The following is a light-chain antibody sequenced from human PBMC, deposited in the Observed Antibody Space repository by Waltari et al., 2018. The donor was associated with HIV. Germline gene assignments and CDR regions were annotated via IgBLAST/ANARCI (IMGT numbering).Light chain of an antibody. CDR2: NNN. Sequence: TFSCSGSSSNIGSNPVDWYQKLPGTAPRLLIYNNNQRPSGVPDRFSGSKSGTSASLAISGLQSEDEADYYCAAWDDSLNGHVLFGGGTKLTVL. CDR3: AAWDDSLNGHVL. V-gene: IGLV1-44*01. J-gene: IGLJ2*01. CDR1: SSNIGSNP.